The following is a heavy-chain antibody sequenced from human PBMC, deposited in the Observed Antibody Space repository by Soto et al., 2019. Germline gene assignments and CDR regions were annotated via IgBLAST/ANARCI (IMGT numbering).Heavy chain of an antibody. CDR3: ASGGGGGNF. Sequence: QVQLQESGPGLVKPSGTLSLTCSVSGYSVTNDNWWSWLRQPPGRGLEWIAEIYHGGNTNYRPSLWIRVTISMDTSNTQSSLKLVSVPAAATAVYFCASGGGGGNFWGQGILVTVSS. J-gene: IGHJ4*02. D-gene: IGHD3-16*01. CDR1: GYSVTNDNW. CDR2: IYHGGNT. V-gene: IGHV4-4*02.